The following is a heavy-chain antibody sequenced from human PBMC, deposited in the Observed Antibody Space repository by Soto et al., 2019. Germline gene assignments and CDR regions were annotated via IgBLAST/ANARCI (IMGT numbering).Heavy chain of an antibody. CDR2: ISSSSSTI. V-gene: IGHV3-48*02. J-gene: IGHJ4*02. Sequence: GGSLRLSCAASGFTFSSYSMNWVRQAPGKGLEWVSYISSSSSTIYYADSVKGRFTISRDNAKNSLYLQMNSLRDEDTAVYYCARADYYDSSGYPDYWGQGTLVTVSS. CDR1: GFTFSSYS. D-gene: IGHD3-22*01. CDR3: ARADYYDSSGYPDY.